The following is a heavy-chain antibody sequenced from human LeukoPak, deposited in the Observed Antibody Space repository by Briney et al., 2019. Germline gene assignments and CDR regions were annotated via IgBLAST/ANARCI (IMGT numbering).Heavy chain of an antibody. D-gene: IGHD4-23*01. CDR1: GGTFSSYA. Sequence: GASVKVSCEASGGTFSSYAISWVRQAPGQGLEWMGRIIPILGIANYAQKFQGRVTITADKSTSTAYMELSSLRSEDTAVYYCARSTSTVVTLYYYWGQGTLVTVSS. J-gene: IGHJ4*02. CDR3: ARSTSTVVTLYYY. V-gene: IGHV1-69*04. CDR2: IIPILGIA.